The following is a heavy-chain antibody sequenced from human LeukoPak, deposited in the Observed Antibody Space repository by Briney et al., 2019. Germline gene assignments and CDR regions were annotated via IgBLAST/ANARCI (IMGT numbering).Heavy chain of an antibody. CDR2: IIPILGIP. D-gene: IGHD3-10*01. J-gene: IGHJ1*01. CDR1: GGAFSSYA. Sequence: ASVKVPCKASGGAFSSYAVSWVRQAPGQGLEWMGGIIPILGIPNYAQKFQGRVTITADESTSTANMELSSLRSEDTAVYYCVRGEQAGLWFGDTAFHHWGQGTLVTVSS. V-gene: IGHV1-69*10. CDR3: VRGEQAGLWFGDTAFHH.